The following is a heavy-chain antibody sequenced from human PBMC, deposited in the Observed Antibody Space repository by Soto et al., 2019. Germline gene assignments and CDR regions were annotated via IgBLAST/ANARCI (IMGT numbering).Heavy chain of an antibody. Sequence: PGGSLRLSCAASGFTFSSYAMHWVRQAPGKGLEWVAVISYDGSNKYYADSVKGRFTISRDNSKNTLYLQMNSLRAEDTAVYYCARDEFVMVDYYGSGSYTGLFISEYYYYGMDVWGQGTTVTVSS. CDR3: ARDEFVMVDYYGSGSYTGLFISEYYYYGMDV. V-gene: IGHV3-30-3*01. J-gene: IGHJ6*02. CDR1: GFTFSSYA. CDR2: ISYDGSNK. D-gene: IGHD3-10*01.